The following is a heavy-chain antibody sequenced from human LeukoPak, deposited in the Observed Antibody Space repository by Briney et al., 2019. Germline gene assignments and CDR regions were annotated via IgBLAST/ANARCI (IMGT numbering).Heavy chain of an antibody. CDR1: GGSVSSSSYY. V-gene: IGHV4-39*01. J-gene: IGHJ4*02. Sequence: SETLSLTCTVSGGSVSSSSYYWGWIRQPPGKGLEWIGSIYYSGSTYYNPSLKSRVTISVDTSKNQFSLKLSSVTAADTAVYYCARHRAVSVVGNFYFDYWGQGTLVTVSS. D-gene: IGHD1-26*01. CDR3: ARHRAVSVVGNFYFDY. CDR2: IYYSGST.